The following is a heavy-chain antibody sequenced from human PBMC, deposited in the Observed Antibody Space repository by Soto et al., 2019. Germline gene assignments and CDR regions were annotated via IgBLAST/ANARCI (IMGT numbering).Heavy chain of an antibody. J-gene: IGHJ5*02. Sequence: QVQLQESGPGLVKPSQTLSLTCTVSGGSISSGGYYWSWIRQHPGKGLEWIGYIYYSGSTYYNPSLKRRVTISVDTSKNQFSLKLSSVSAADTAVYYCARVRYCSGGRWYRRFDPWGQGTLVTVSS. V-gene: IGHV4-31*03. CDR1: GGSISSGGYY. CDR3: ARVRYCSGGRWYRRFDP. D-gene: IGHD2-15*01. CDR2: IYYSGST.